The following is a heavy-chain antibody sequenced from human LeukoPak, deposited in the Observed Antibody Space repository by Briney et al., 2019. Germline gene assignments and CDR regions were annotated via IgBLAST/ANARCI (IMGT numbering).Heavy chain of an antibody. J-gene: IGHJ4*02. Sequence: GGSLRLSCTASGFSFSSYSMSWVRQPPGKGLEWISAINDDVTYYRDSVKGRFTVSRDNSRNTLYLQLNSLRAEDTAIYYCARVGRGYSFKVYYFDYWGQGTLVTVSS. D-gene: IGHD5-18*01. CDR1: GFSFSSYS. CDR2: INDDVT. CDR3: ARVGRGYSFKVYYFDY. V-gene: IGHV3-23*01.